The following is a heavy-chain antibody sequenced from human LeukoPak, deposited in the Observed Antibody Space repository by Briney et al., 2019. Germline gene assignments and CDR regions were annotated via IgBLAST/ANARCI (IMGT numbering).Heavy chain of an antibody. CDR3: AGGPKKQLIWGRASNGFDP. CDR2: IYSGGST. CDR1: GFTVSSNY. J-gene: IGHJ5*02. Sequence: GGSLRLSCGASGFTVSSNYMSWVRQAPGKGLEWVSVIYSGGSTYCADSVKGRFTISRDNSKNTLYLQMNSLRGEDTAVYYCAGGPKKQLIWGRASNGFDPWGQGTLVTVSS. D-gene: IGHD6-13*01. V-gene: IGHV3-66*01.